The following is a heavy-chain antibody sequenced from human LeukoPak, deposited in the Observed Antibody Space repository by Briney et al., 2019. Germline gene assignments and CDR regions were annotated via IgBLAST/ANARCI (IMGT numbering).Heavy chain of an antibody. CDR1: GGSISSYY. D-gene: IGHD1-26*01. CDR2: IYTSGST. V-gene: IGHV4-4*07. J-gene: IGHJ5*02. Sequence: SETLSLTCTVSGGSISSYYWSWIRQPAGKGLEWIGRIYTSGSTNYNPSLKSRITMSVDTSKNQFSLKLSSVTAADTAVYYCARDRIVGAPGWFDPWGQGTLVTVSS. CDR3: ARDRIVGAPGWFDP.